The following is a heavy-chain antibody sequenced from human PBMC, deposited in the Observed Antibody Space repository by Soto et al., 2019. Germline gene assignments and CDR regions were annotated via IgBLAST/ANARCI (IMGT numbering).Heavy chain of an antibody. CDR2: IIPYYNTL. D-gene: IGHD6-13*01. Sequence: QAQVVQSGAEVRKPGSSVKLSCKASEGTFNSYAIAWVRQAPGQGLEWMGGIIPYYNTLNYAQKFQDRVTITADDSTNTVYMEPSSLRSDDTAVYFCASGARRWYPYFFASWAQGPLVTASS. CDR1: EGTFNSYA. CDR3: ASGARRWYPYFFAS. V-gene: IGHV1-69*01. J-gene: IGHJ4*02.